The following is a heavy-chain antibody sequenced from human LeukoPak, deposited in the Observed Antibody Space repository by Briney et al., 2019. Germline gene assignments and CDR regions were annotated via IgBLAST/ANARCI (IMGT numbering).Heavy chain of an antibody. D-gene: IGHD4-17*01. J-gene: IGHJ4*02. V-gene: IGHV3-30*19. Sequence: SGGSLRLSCAASGFTFSSYGMHWVRQAPGKGLEWVAVISYDGSNKYYADSVKGRFTISRDNSKNTLYLQMNSLRAEDTAVYYCATLQYYGDYDYWGQGTLVTVSS. CDR2: ISYDGSNK. CDR3: ATLQYYGDYDY. CDR1: GFTFSSYG.